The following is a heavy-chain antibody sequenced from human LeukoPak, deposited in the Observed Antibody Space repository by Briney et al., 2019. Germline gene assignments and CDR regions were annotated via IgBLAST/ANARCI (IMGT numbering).Heavy chain of an antibody. D-gene: IGHD3-22*01. CDR2: IWYDGSNK. J-gene: IGHJ3*02. CDR1: GFTLSSYG. Sequence: PGRSLRLSCAASGFTLSSYGMHWVRQAPGKGLEWVAVIWYDGSNKYYADSVKGRFTISRDNSKNTLYLQMNSLRAEDTAVYYCARAYYDAQNDAFDIWGQGTMVTVSS. CDR3: ARAYYDAQNDAFDI. V-gene: IGHV3-33*01.